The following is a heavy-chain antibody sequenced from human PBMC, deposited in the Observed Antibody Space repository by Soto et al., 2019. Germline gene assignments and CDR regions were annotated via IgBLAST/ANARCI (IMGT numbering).Heavy chain of an antibody. Sequence: EVELAEAGGGLVQPGRCLRLACAVSGFTIDDHAMHRVRQAPGTGLEWGSGISWDSDSIGYAESVKGRFTISRDNAKNSLYLQMNSLRAEDTALYYCAKGGQLLSEGGGYWGQGTLVTVSS. V-gene: IGHV3-9*01. CDR2: ISWDSDSI. CDR1: GFTIDDHA. D-gene: IGHD2-2*01. J-gene: IGHJ4*02. CDR3: AKGGQLLSEGGGY.